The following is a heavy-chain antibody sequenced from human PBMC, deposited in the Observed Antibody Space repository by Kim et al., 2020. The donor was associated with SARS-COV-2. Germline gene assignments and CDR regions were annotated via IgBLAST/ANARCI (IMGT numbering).Heavy chain of an antibody. V-gene: IGHV4-59*08. CDR3: ARQRQQLPFDFDY. J-gene: IGHJ4*02. D-gene: IGHD6-13*01. Sequence: NPSLKSRVTISVDTSKNQFSLKLSSVTAADTAVYYCARQRQQLPFDFDYWGQGTLVTVSS.